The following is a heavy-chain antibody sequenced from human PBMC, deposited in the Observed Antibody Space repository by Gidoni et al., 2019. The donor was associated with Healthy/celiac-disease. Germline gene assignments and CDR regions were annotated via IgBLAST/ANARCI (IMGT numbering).Heavy chain of an antibody. CDR3: ARSARIAARPADFDY. CDR2: IWYDGSNK. CDR1: GFTFSSYG. Sequence: QVQLVESGGGVVQPGRSLRLSCAASGFTFSSYGMHWVRQAPGKGLEWVAVIWYDGSNKYYADSVKGRFTISRDNSKNTLYLQMNSLRAEDTAVYYCARSARIAARPADFDYWGQGTLVTVSS. J-gene: IGHJ4*02. V-gene: IGHV3-33*01. D-gene: IGHD6-6*01.